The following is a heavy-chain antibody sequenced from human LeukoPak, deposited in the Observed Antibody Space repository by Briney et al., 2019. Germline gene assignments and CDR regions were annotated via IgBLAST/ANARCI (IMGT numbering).Heavy chain of an antibody. D-gene: IGHD3-9*01. J-gene: IGHJ4*02. Sequence: GGSLRLSCAASGFTFDDYGMSWVRQAPGKGLVWVSRINSDMSTTTYADSVKGRFTISRDDAKNTLYLQMNSLRAEDTAVYYCARAGRGLRYFDWLTYDYWGQGTLVTVSS. CDR2: INSDMSTT. CDR3: ARAGRGLRYFDWLTYDY. V-gene: IGHV3-74*01. CDR1: GFTFDDYG.